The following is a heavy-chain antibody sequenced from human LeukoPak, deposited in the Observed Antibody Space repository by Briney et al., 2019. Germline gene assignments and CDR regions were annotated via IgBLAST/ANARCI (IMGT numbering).Heavy chain of an antibody. J-gene: IGHJ4*02. CDR2: ISGSGGST. D-gene: IGHD3-10*01. CDR3: AKEHDAGFGEPYYFDY. CDR1: GFTFSSYA. V-gene: IGHV3-23*01. Sequence: GGSLRLSCAASGFTFSSYAMSWVRQAPGKGLEWVSAISGSGGSTYYADSVKGRFTISRDNSKNTLYLQMNSLRAEDTAVYYCAKEHDAGFGEPYYFDYWGQGTLVTVSS.